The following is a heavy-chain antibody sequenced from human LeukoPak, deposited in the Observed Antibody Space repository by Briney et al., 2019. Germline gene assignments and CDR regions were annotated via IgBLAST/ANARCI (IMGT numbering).Heavy chain of an antibody. CDR1: GGSFDSKY. CDR2: IYTSGST. CDR3: ARVSFGYYGSGSHIVDY. Sequence: PSETLSLTCSVSGGSFDSKYWSWIRQPPGKGLEWIGYIYTSGSTNFNPSLRSRVAMSIDTSKNQFSLKVYSVTAADTAVYYCARVSFGYYGSGSHIVDYWGQGTLVSVS. D-gene: IGHD3-10*01. J-gene: IGHJ4*02. V-gene: IGHV4-4*09.